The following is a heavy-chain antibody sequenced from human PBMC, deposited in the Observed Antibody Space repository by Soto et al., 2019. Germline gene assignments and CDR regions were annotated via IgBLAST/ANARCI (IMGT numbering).Heavy chain of an antibody. V-gene: IGHV4-34*01. D-gene: IGHD6-13*01. Sequence: ASETLSVRWAVEGGSCGGYYGRWIRQPPGKGLEWIGEINHSGSTNYNPSLKSRVTISVDTSKNQFSLKLSSVTAADTAVYYCARGGSYSSSWYSGQDRPRGRTYYFDYWGQGTLVPVSS. CDR1: GGSCGGYY. CDR2: INHSGST. CDR3: ARGGSYSSSWYSGQDRPRGRTYYFDY. J-gene: IGHJ4*02.